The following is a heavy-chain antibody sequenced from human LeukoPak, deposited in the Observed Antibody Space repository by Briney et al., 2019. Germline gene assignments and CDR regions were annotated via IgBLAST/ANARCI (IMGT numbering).Heavy chain of an antibody. Sequence: GASVKVSCKTSGYTFTNYDICWVRQAPGQGLEWMGWISAYNGNTNCVQNLQGRVTMTADTSTSTAYMELRSLRSDDTAVYYCARSGYDILTGYYPGDYWGQGTLVTVSS. CDR3: ARSGYDILTGYYPGDY. CDR2: ISAYNGNT. V-gene: IGHV1-18*01. D-gene: IGHD3-9*01. CDR1: GYTFTNYD. J-gene: IGHJ4*02.